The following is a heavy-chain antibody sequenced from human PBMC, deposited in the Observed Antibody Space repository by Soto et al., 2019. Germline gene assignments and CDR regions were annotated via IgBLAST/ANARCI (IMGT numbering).Heavy chain of an antibody. CDR1: GYPVTAYY. Sequence: QLHLVQSGAVVKKPGASVTVSCSASGYPVTAYYMHWVRQAPGRGLEWMGGINPATGAAKYTQTFQGRVNMNRDTSTRTVFMELSVLTSEDTAVFSCARGGGVGVAGSAAFDMWGQGTLVTVSS. CDR2: INPATGAA. V-gene: IGHV1-2*02. J-gene: IGHJ3*02. D-gene: IGHD3-3*01. CDR3: ARGGGVGVAGSAAFDM.